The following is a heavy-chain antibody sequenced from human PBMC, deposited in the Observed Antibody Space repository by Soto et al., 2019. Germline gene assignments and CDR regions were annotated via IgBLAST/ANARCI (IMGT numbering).Heavy chain of an antibody. V-gene: IGHV3-11*01. CDR2: ISSSGSTI. J-gene: IGHJ5*02. Sequence: GGSLRLSCAASGFTFSDYYMTWIRQAPGKGLEWVSYISSSGSTIYYADSVKGRFTISRDNAKNSLYLQMNSLRAEDTAVYYCARDKDHYNWIDPWGQGTLVTVSS. CDR1: GFTFSDYY. CDR3: ARDKDHYNWIDP.